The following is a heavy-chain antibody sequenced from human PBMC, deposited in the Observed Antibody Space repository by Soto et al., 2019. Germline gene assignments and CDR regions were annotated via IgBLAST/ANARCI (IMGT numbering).Heavy chain of an antibody. CDR1: GFTFSSYA. V-gene: IGHV3-23*01. Sequence: GGSLRLSCAASGFTFSSYAMSWVRQAPGKGLEWVSALSGSGGSTYYADSVKGRFTISRDNSKNTLYLQMNSLRAEDTAVYYCAKCGPAPVNYYLHSMDVLGKGTMVTFSS. CDR3: AKCGPAPVNYYLHSMDV. D-gene: IGHD1-26*01. CDR2: LSGSGGST. J-gene: IGHJ6*03.